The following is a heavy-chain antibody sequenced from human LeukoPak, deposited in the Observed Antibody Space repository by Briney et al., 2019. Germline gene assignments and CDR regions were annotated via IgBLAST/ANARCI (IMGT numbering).Heavy chain of an antibody. CDR1: GYTFTSYG. D-gene: IGHD3-10*01. CDR3: ARVKTMVRGVIYFDY. V-gene: IGHV1-18*01. J-gene: IGHJ4*02. CDR2: ISAYNGNT. Sequence: VASVKVSCKASGYTFTSYGISWVRQAPGQGLEWMGWISAYNGNTNYAQKLQGRVTMTTDTSTSTAYMELRSLRSDDTAVYYCARVKTMVRGVIYFDYWGQGTLVTVSS.